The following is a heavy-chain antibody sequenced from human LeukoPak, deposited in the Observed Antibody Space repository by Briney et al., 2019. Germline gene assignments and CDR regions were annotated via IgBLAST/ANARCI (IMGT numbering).Heavy chain of an antibody. CDR1: GFTFSSYG. CDR2: ISYDGSNK. V-gene: IGHV3-30*18. Sequence: GRSLRLSCAASGFTFSSYGMHWVRQAPGKGLEWVAVISYDGSNKYYADSVKGRFTISRDNSQNTLYLQMNSLRAEDTAVYYCAKGYYFDYWGQGTLVTVSS. CDR3: AKGYYFDY. J-gene: IGHJ4*02.